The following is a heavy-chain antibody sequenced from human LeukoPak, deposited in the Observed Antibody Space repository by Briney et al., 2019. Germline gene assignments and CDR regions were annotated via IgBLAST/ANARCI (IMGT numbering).Heavy chain of an antibody. CDR3: ARGGGYSYGSFDY. D-gene: IGHD5-18*01. Sequence: GGSLRLSCAASGFTFSSYGMHWVRQAPGKGLEWVSVIYSGGYTYYADSAKGRFTISRDNSKDTLYLQMNSLRAEDTAVYYCARGGGYSYGSFDYWGQGTLATVSS. CDR2: IYSGGYT. CDR1: GFTFSSYG. V-gene: IGHV3-66*01. J-gene: IGHJ4*02.